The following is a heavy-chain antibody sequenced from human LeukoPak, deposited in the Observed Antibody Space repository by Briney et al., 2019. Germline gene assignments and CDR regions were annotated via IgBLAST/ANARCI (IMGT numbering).Heavy chain of an antibody. J-gene: IGHJ5*02. CDR2: ISGDGTKT. V-gene: IGHV3-74*01. CDR1: GFTFSSSW. Sequence: GGSLRLPCTASGFTFSSSWMHWVRQAPGKGLVWVSRISGDGTKTTYADSVKGRFTISRDNARNTLHLQVNSLRAEDTAIYYCARDPGVRGVYYNYFDPWGQGTLVTVSS. CDR3: ARDPGVRGVYYNYFDP. D-gene: IGHD3-10*01.